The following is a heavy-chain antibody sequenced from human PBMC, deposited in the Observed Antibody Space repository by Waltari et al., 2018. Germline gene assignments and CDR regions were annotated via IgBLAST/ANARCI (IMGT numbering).Heavy chain of an antibody. CDR1: GGSFSGYY. J-gene: IGHJ5*02. CDR2: INHSGST. Sequence: QVQLQQWGAGLLKPSETLSLTCAVYGGSFSGYYWSWIRQPPGKGLEWIGEINHSGSTTYNPSLKSRVTISVDTSKNQFSLKLSSVTAADTAVYYCARRWPKGYCSSTSCYRGLIDPWGQGTLVTVSS. CDR3: ARRWPKGYCSSTSCYRGLIDP. D-gene: IGHD2-2*02. V-gene: IGHV4-34*01.